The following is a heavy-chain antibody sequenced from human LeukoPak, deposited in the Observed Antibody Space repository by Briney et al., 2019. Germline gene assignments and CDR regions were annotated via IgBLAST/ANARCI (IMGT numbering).Heavy chain of an antibody. J-gene: IGHJ3*02. CDR2: INSDGSST. Sequence: GGSLRHSCAASGFTFSSYWMHWVRQAPGKGLVWVSRINSDGSSTSYADSVKGRFTISRDNAKNTLYLQMNSLRAEDTAVYYCARAGDSSGYVGRGYIWGQGTMVTVS. V-gene: IGHV3-74*01. CDR1: GFTFSSYW. CDR3: ARAGDSSGYVGRGYI. D-gene: IGHD3-22*01.